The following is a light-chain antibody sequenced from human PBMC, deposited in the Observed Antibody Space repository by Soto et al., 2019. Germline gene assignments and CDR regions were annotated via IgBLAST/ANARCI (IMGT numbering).Light chain of an antibody. Sequence: EIVLTQSPATLSLSPGERATLSCRASQSVSSYLAWYQHKPGQAPRLLIYDAFKRATGIPARFSGSGSGTDFTLTISSLEPEDFAVYYCQQRSHWPLTFGQGTKLEIK. J-gene: IGKJ2*01. CDR3: QQRSHWPLT. CDR2: DAF. CDR1: QSVSSY. V-gene: IGKV3-11*01.